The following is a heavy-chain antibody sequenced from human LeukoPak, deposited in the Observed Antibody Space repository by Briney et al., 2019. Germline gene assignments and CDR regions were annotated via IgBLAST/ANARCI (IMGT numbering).Heavy chain of an antibody. D-gene: IGHD6-19*01. CDR3: AKGPLTEVAGTTWDY. CDR1: GFTFSSHA. J-gene: IGHJ4*02. V-gene: IGHV3-23*01. CDR2: ISGGGDSR. Sequence: GGSLRLSCAASGFTFSSHAMSWVRQAPEKGLEWVSAISGGGDSRYYADSVKGRFTISRDNSKNTLYLQMNSLRAEDTAVYYCAKGPLTEVAGTTWDYWGQGTLVTVSS.